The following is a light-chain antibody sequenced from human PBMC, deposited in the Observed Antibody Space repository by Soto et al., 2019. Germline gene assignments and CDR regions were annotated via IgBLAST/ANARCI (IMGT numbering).Light chain of an antibody. CDR1: SSDVGGYNY. CDR3: NSYAVSNWV. CDR2: EVS. V-gene: IGLV2-8*01. J-gene: IGLJ3*02. Sequence: QSALTQPPSASGSPGQSVTISCTGTSSDVGGYNYVSWYQQHPGKAPKLMIYEVSKRPSGVPDRFSGSKSGNTASLTVSGLQAEDESYYYCNSYAVSNWVFGTGTKLTVL.